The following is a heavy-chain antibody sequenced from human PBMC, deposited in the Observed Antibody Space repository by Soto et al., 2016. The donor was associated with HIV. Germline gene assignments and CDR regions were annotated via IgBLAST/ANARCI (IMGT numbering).Heavy chain of an antibody. CDR2: ISSDGTST. V-gene: IGHV3-74*01. Sequence: EVQLVESGGGLIQPGGSLRLSCAASGFTFSTYWMHWVRQVPGKGLEWVSRISSDGTSTNYADDVKGRFTISRDNARNTLFLQMNSLRADDTAVYYCARDGYYYDSSGYYWKRDLDYWGQGNLVIVS. D-gene: IGHD3-22*01. CDR3: ARDGYYYDSSGYYWKRDLDY. J-gene: IGHJ4*02. CDR1: GFTFSTYW.